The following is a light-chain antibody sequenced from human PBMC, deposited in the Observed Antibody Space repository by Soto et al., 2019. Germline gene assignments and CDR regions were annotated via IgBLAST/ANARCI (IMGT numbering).Light chain of an antibody. J-gene: IGKJ2*01. Sequence: EIVLTQSPGTLSLSPGERATLSRRASQSVSSSYLAWYQQKPGQAPRLLMYGASSRATGIPDRFSGSGSGTDFTLTISRLEPEDSAVYYCQQYGSSPRTFGQGTNLEIK. CDR2: GAS. CDR3: QQYGSSPRT. V-gene: IGKV3-20*01. CDR1: QSVSSSY.